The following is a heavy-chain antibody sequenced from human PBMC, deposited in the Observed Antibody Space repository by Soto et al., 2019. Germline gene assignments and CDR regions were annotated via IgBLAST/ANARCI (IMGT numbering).Heavy chain of an antibody. CDR2: ISGSGDRT. CDR1: GITISNYP. V-gene: IGHV3-23*01. D-gene: IGHD3-22*01. Sequence: EVQLLESGGGLVQPGGSLRLSCAASGITISNYPMSWVRQAPGKGLDWVSGISGSGDRTYYAASAKGRFTISKDISKNSLSLQLDSLGVEDTAVYFCVTDDGGYPSTAPHWGQGTLVSVSS. J-gene: IGHJ4*02. CDR3: VTDDGGYPSTAPH.